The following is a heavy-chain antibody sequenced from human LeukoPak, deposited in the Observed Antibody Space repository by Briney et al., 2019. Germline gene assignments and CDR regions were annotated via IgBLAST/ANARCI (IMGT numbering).Heavy chain of an antibody. Sequence: PSGTLSLTCAVSGYSISSSNWWGWIRQPPGKGLEWIGYIYYSGSIYYNPSLKSRVTMSVDTSKNQFSLKLSSVTAVDTAVYYCARTYGNTHRTAFDYWGQGTLVTVSS. CDR2: IYYSGSI. CDR1: GYSISSSNW. J-gene: IGHJ4*02. D-gene: IGHD4-23*01. V-gene: IGHV4-28*05. CDR3: ARTYGNTHRTAFDY.